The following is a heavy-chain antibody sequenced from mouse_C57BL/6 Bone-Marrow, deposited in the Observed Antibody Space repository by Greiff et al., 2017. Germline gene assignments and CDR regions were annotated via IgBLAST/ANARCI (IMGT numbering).Heavy chain of an antibody. Sequence: EVQLQQSVAELMRPGASVKLSCTASGFNIKNTYMHWVKQRPEQGLEWIGRIDPANGNTKYAPKFQGKATITADTSSNTAYLQLSSLTSEDTAIYYCASVVATWGEFDYFDYWGQGTTLTVSS. CDR2: IDPANGNT. CDR3: ASVVATWGEFDYFDY. CDR1: GFNIKNTY. V-gene: IGHV14-3*01. D-gene: IGHD1-1*01. J-gene: IGHJ2*01.